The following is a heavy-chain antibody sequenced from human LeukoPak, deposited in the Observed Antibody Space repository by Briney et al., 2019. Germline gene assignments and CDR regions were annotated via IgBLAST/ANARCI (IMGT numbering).Heavy chain of an antibody. CDR3: ARHRTSGWGLDY. CDR1: GGSISSYY. D-gene: IGHD6-19*01. Sequence: SETLSLTCTVSGGSISSYYWSWIRRPPGKGLEWIGYIYYSGSTNYNPSLKSRVTISVDTSKNQFSLKVNSVTAADTAVYYCARHRTSGWGLDYWGQGTQVTVSS. J-gene: IGHJ4*02. CDR2: IYYSGST. V-gene: IGHV4-59*08.